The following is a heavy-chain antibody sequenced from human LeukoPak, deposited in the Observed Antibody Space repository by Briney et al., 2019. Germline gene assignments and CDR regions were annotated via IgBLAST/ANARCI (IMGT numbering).Heavy chain of an antibody. V-gene: IGHV1-69*13. Sequence: SVKVSCKASGGTFISYAISWVRQAPGQGLEWMGGIIPIFGTANYAQKFQGRVTITADESTSTAYMELSSLRSEDTAVYYCARAELSLGYYHYYMDVWGKGTTVTVSS. D-gene: IGHD3-16*01. CDR3: ARAELSLGYYHYYMDV. J-gene: IGHJ6*03. CDR1: GGTFISYA. CDR2: IIPIFGTA.